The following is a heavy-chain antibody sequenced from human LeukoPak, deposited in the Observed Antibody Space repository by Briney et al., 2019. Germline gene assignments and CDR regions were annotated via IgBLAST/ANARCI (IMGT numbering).Heavy chain of an antibody. D-gene: IGHD3-10*01. CDR3: GRDRVTMVRGGERANLRDTLGTQEPTERNDY. Sequence: WASVKVSCKASGYTFTSYAMHWVRQAPGQRLEWMGWINAGNGNTKYSQKFQGRVTITRDTSASTAYMELSSLRSEDTAGYYCGRDRVTMVRGGERANLRDTLGTQEPTERNDYWGQGTLVTVSS. CDR1: GYTFTSYA. CDR2: INAGNGNT. J-gene: IGHJ4*02. V-gene: IGHV1-3*01.